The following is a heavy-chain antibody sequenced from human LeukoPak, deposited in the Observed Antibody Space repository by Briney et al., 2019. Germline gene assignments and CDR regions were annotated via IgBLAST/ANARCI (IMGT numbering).Heavy chain of an antibody. CDR3: TRPWGSGSYSPPYFDY. V-gene: IGHV3-73*01. CDR2: IRSKANSYAT. J-gene: IGHJ4*02. D-gene: IGHD1-26*01. Sequence: PGGSLRLSCAASGFTFSGPAMHWVRQASGKGLEWVGRIRSKANSYATAYAASVKGRFTISRDDSKNTAYLQMNSLKTEDTAVYYCTRPWGSGSYSPPYFDYWGQGTLVTVSS. CDR1: GFTFSGPA.